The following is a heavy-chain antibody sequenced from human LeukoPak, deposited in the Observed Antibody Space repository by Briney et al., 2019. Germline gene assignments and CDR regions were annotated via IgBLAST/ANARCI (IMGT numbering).Heavy chain of an antibody. Sequence: SQTLSLTCAVYGGSFSGYYWSWIRQPPGKGLEWIGEINHSGSTNYNPSLKSRVTISVDTSKNQFSLKLSSVTAADTAGYYCARGKRGYSSGWSPSYYYGMDVWGQGTTVTVSS. CDR2: INHSGST. CDR3: ARGKRGYSSGWSPSYYYGMDV. CDR1: GGSFSGYY. V-gene: IGHV4-34*01. D-gene: IGHD6-19*01. J-gene: IGHJ6*02.